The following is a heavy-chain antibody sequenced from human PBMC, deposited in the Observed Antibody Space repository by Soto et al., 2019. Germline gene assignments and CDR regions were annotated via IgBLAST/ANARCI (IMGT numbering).Heavy chain of an antibody. D-gene: IGHD3-10*01. Sequence: GASVKVSCKASGYTFSSYYMNWVRQAPGQGLEWLGIINPSGGYTTYAQRFLGRVTMTSDTSTSTVHMELGSLTSEDTAVYYCARDLFSYGSGSLYWYFDLWGRGTLVTVSS. CDR1: GYTFSSYY. V-gene: IGHV1-46*01. CDR2: INPSGGYT. J-gene: IGHJ2*01. CDR3: ARDLFSYGSGSLYWYFDL.